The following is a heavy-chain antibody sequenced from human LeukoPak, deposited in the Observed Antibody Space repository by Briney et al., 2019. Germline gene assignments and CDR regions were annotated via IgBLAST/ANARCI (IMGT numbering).Heavy chain of an antibody. Sequence: SETLSLTCTVSGGSISSNNYYWGWIRQPPGKGLEWIGSIYYGGYTYYNPSLKSRVTISVDTSKNQFSLKQSSVTAADTAIYYCQSRFLEWLLDYWGQGTLVTVSS. CDR3: QSRFLEWLLDY. V-gene: IGHV4-39*01. CDR1: GGSISSNNYY. D-gene: IGHD3-3*01. J-gene: IGHJ4*02. CDR2: IYYGGYT.